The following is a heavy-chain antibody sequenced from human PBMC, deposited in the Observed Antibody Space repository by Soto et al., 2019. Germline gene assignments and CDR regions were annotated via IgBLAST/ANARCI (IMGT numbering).Heavy chain of an antibody. CDR3: ARPIAAAGDFYYGMDV. J-gene: IGHJ6*02. V-gene: IGHV1-18*01. CDR2: ISAYNGNT. CDR1: GYTFTSYG. Sequence: QVQLVQSGAEVKKPGASVKVSCKASGYTFTSYGISWVRQAPGQGLEWMGWISAYNGNTNYAQKLQGRVTMTTDTSTSRAYMELRSLRSDDTAVYYCARPIAAAGDFYYGMDVWGQGTTVTVSS. D-gene: IGHD6-13*01.